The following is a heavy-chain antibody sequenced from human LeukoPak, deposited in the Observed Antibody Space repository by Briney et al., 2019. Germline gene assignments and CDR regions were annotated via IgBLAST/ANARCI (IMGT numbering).Heavy chain of an antibody. CDR2: IYYSGST. J-gene: IGHJ6*02. Sequence: SVTLSLNCPVSAGYISSYYWRWTPKPPGKGMEWNRYIYYSGSTNYNPSLKSRVTISVNTSKNQFSLKLSSVTAADTAVYYCARRNKGQADVWGQGTTVIVSS. V-gene: IGHV4-59*01. CDR3: ARRNKGQADV. CDR1: AGYISSYY. D-gene: IGHD1-14*01.